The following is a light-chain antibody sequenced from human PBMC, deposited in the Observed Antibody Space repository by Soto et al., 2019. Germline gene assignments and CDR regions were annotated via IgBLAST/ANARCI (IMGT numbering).Light chain of an antibody. CDR2: EDS. V-gene: IGLV2-23*01. J-gene: IGLJ3*02. CDR3: CSYAGYDTVV. Sequence: QSALTQPASVSGSPGQSITISCTGTSSDVGSYNLVSWYQQHPGKAPKCIIYEDSERPSGVSNRFSGSKSGNTASLTISGLQAEDEAHYYCCSYAGYDTVVFGGGTKLTVL. CDR1: SSDVGSYNL.